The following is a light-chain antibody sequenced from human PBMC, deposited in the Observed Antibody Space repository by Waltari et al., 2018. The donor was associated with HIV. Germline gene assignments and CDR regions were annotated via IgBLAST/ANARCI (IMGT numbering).Light chain of an antibody. CDR3: AAWEDSLSGLWV. V-gene: IGLV1-47*01. Sequence: QSVLTQPPSASGTPGQRVTISCSGSSSNIGSNYVYWYQQLPGTAPKLLIYRNNRRPSGVPGRFSGSKSGTSASLAISGLRSEDEADYYCAAWEDSLSGLWVFGGGTKLTVL. CDR1: SSNIGSNY. CDR2: RNN. J-gene: IGLJ3*02.